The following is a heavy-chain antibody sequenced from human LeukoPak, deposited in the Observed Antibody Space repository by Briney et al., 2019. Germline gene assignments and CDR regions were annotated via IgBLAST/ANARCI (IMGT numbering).Heavy chain of an antibody. CDR1: GFTVSSNY. V-gene: IGHV3-53*01. Sequence: GGSLRLSCAASGFTVSSNYMSWVRQAPGKGLEWASVIYSGGSTYYADSVKGRFTISRDNSKNTLYLQMNSLRAEDTAVYYCASGSGSYRTPYYYMDVWGTGTTVTVSS. D-gene: IGHD3-10*01. CDR3: ASGSGSYRTPYYYMDV. J-gene: IGHJ6*03. CDR2: IYSGGST.